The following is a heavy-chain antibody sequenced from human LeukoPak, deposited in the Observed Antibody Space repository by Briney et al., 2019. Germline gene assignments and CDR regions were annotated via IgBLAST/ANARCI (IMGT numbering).Heavy chain of an antibody. V-gene: IGHV3-13*01. J-gene: IGHJ3*02. Sequence: GGSLRLSCAASGFTFSSYDMHWVRQATGKGLEWVSAIGTAGDTYYPGSVKGRFTISRGNAKNSLYLQMNSLRAGDTAVCARDMGVRERGAFDIWGQGTMVTVSS. D-gene: IGHD3-10*01. CDR1: GFTFSSYD. CDR3: DMGVRERGAFDI. CDR2: IGTAGDT.